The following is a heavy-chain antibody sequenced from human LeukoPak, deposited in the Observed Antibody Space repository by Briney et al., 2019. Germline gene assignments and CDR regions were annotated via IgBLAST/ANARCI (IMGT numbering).Heavy chain of an antibody. CDR1: GDSVSSKSAA. Sequence: SRTLALTCAISGDSVSSKSAAWNWIRQSPWRGLAWLGRTYYRAKWSSGFGESVTSRLTISPDTSTIPFSQPLRSVTPDDTPVYYCETSQTGRTFDYWGQGALVTVSS. CDR2: TYYRAKWSS. J-gene: IGHJ4*02. CDR3: ETSQTGRTFDY. V-gene: IGHV6-1*01.